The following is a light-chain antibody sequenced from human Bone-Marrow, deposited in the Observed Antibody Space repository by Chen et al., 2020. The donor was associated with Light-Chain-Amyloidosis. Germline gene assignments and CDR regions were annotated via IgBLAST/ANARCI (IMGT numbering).Light chain of an antibody. CDR1: STDVGNYNL. V-gene: IGLV2-23*02. J-gene: IGLJ2*01. Sequence: QSALTQPASVSGSPGQSITISCTGHSTDVGNYNLVSWYQQHPGKAPKLMIFEVNKRPSGVSNRFSGSKSGNTASLTISGLLAEDEADYHCGSYAGSNTVVFGGGTKLTVL. CDR3: GSYAGSNTVV. CDR2: EVN.